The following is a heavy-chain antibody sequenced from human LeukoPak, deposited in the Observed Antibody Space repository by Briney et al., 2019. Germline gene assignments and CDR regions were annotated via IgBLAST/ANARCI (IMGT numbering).Heavy chain of an antibody. V-gene: IGHV3-43*02. J-gene: IGHJ4*02. CDR2: ISGDGVSS. CDR3: LREQFSHTSNYFDN. CDR1: GFMFDDYA. D-gene: IGHD5-24*01. Sequence: GESLKISCAASGFMFDDYAMHWVRQVPGRGLEWVSLISGDGVSSFYADSVKGRFTISRDNNNSSLSLQMRRLTTEDTAFYYCLREQFSHTSNYFDNWGQGILVSVSS.